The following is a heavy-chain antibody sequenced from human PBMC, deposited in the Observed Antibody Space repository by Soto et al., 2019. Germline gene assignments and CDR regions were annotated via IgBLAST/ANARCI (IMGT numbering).Heavy chain of an antibody. CDR2: SSGSGGST. V-gene: IGHV3-23*01. Sequence: PRKGLEWVSASSGSGGSTYYADSVKGRFTISRDNSKNTLYLQMNSLRAEDTAVSYYAIFFFLEEGIPYNVPVLAFQ. J-gene: IGHJ1*01. D-gene: IGHD3-3*01. CDR3: AIFFFLEEGIPYNVPVLAFQ.